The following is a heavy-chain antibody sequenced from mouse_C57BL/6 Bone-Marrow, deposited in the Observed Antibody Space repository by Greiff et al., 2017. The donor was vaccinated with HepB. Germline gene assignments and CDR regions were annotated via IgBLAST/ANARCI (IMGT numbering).Heavy chain of an antibody. CDR1: GYTFTSYG. D-gene: IGHD1-1*01. V-gene: IGHV1-81*01. CDR2: IYPRSGNT. Sequence: VHLVESGAELARPGASVKLSCKASGYTFTSYGISWVKQRTGQGLEWIGEIYPRSGNTYYNEKFKGKATLTADKSSSTAYMELRSLTSEDSAVYFCAIYYYGSSYGFAYWGQGTLVTVSA. CDR3: AIYYYGSSYGFAY. J-gene: IGHJ3*01.